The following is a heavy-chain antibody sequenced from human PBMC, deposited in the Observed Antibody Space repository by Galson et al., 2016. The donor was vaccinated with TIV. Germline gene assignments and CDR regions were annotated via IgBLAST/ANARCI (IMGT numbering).Heavy chain of an antibody. CDR1: GFTFKYYP. CDR3: AREEASGHDPFRVTIGFEN. J-gene: IGHJ4*02. D-gene: IGHD5-12*01. Sequence: SLRLSCAVSGFTFKYYPMHWVRQAPGKGLEWVAIISYDGTIGTYADSVKGRFTISRDNSKNTLYLQMNSLRAEDTAVYYCAREEASGHDPFRVTIGFENWGQGTLVTVSS. CDR2: ISYDGTIG. V-gene: IGHV3-30*04.